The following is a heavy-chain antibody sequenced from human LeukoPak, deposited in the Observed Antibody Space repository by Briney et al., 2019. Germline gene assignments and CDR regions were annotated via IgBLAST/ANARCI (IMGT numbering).Heavy chain of an antibody. CDR1: GFTFSNYW. J-gene: IGHJ4*02. V-gene: IGHV3-7*01. CDR2: LNQDGSER. Sequence: GGSLRLSCTASGFTFSNYWMSWVRQAPGKGLEWVANLNQDGSERYYVDSVKGRFTISRDNAKNTLYLQMNSLRAEDTAVYYCARDDNYYDSSGYAAPDYWGQGTLVTVSS. D-gene: IGHD3-22*01. CDR3: ARDDNYYDSSGYAAPDY.